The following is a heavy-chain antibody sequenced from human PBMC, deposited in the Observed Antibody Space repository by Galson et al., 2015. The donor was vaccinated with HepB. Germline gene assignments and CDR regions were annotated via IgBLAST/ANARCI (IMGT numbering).Heavy chain of an antibody. CDR1: GYTFNKYG. CDR2: ISTHSGNT. D-gene: IGHD3-16*02. V-gene: IGHV1-18*01. CDR3: ARDKNYRFDY. Sequence: SVKVSCKASGYTFNKYGISWVRQAPGQGLEWMGWISTHSGNTNYAQKFQDRVTMTTDTSTNRVYMELRSLRSDDTAVYYCARDKNYRFDYWGQGTLVTVSS. J-gene: IGHJ4*01.